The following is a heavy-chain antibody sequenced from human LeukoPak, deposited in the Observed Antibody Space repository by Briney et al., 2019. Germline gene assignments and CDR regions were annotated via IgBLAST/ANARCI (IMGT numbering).Heavy chain of an antibody. CDR2: INSDGSST. V-gene: IGHV3-74*01. Sequence: GGPLRLSCAASGFTFSSYWMHWVRQAPGKGLVWVSRINSDGSSTSYADSVKGRFTISRDNAKNTLYLQMNSLRAEDTAVYYCARDGLGEDAFDIWGQGTMVTVSS. J-gene: IGHJ3*02. CDR3: ARDGLGEDAFDI. D-gene: IGHD3-16*01. CDR1: GFTFSSYW.